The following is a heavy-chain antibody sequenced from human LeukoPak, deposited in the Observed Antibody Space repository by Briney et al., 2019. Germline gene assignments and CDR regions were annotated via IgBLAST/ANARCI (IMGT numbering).Heavy chain of an antibody. V-gene: IGHV3-48*03. CDR2: LSSSGSAF. CDR1: GFTFRSYE. J-gene: IGHJ6*03. Sequence: GGSLRLSCEDSGFTFRSYEMNWVRQAPGKGLEWIAYLSSSGSAFSYADSVKGRFTISRDNAKNSLYLQMNSLRAEDTAVYYCASRSGYYYYYYMDVWGKGTTVIVSS. D-gene: IGHD2-15*01. CDR3: ASRSGYYYYYYMDV.